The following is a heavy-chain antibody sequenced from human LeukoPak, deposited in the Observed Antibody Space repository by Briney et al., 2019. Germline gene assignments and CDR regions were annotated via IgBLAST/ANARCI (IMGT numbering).Heavy chain of an antibody. CDR1: GFTFSSYS. D-gene: IGHD5-18*01. CDR3: ARGLEYSYGYYGMDV. V-gene: IGHV3-21*01. CDR2: ISSSSSYI. Sequence: PGGSLRLSCAASGFTFSSYSMNWVRQAPGKGLEWVSSISSSSSYIYYADSVKGRFTISRDNAKNSLYLQMNSLRAEDTAVYYCARGLEYSYGYYGMDVWGQGTTVTVSS. J-gene: IGHJ6*02.